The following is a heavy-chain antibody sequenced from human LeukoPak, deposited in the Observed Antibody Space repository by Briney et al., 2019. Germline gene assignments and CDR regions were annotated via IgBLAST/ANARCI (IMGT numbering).Heavy chain of an antibody. V-gene: IGHV3-48*03. CDR2: ISSSGSTI. Sequence: GGSLRLSCAASGFTFSSYEMNWVRQAPGKGLEWVSYISSSGSTIYYADSVKGRFTISRDNAKNSLYLQMNSLRAEDTAVYYCARNGDYNYYYYYMDVWGKGTTVTIPS. D-gene: IGHD4-17*01. J-gene: IGHJ6*03. CDR1: GFTFSSYE. CDR3: ARNGDYNYYYYYMDV.